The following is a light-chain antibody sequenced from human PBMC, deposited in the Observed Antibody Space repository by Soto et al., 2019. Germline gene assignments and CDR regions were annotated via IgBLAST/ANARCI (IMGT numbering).Light chain of an antibody. CDR1: QGIGNF. CDR2: AAS. CDR3: QKYDSPPRT. V-gene: IGKV1-27*01. J-gene: IGKJ1*01. Sequence: DIQMTQSPSSLSASVGDRVTISCRARQGIGNFLAWYQQKPGTVPKLLIYAASILQSGVPSRFSGSGSGTDFALTISSLQPEDVATYYCQKYDSPPRTFGQGTKVEL.